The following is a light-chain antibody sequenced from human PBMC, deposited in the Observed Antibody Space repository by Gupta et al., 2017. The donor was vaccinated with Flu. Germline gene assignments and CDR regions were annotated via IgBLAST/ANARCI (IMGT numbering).Light chain of an antibody. CDR3: EQHDCCPPLT. J-gene: IGKJ4*01. CDR1: QSVSNTY. CDR2: GAS. Sequence: EIVWTQSPGTLTLSPGERATLSCRASQSVSNTYVAWYHQKPGQAPRLLIDGASTRAAGIPDWGSGRGSGTVCIPTSSRVQDEFGACYYEQHDCCPPLTFGGGTKVEI. V-gene: IGKV3-20*01.